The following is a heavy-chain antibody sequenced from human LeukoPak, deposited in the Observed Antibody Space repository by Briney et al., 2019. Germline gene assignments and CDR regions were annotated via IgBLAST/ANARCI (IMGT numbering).Heavy chain of an antibody. Sequence: SETLSLTCTVSGGSISSYYWSWIRQPAGQGLEWIGRIYTSGSTNYNPSLKSRVTMSVDTSKNQFSLKLSSVTAADTAVYYCARGASVVVPWDYYYYMDVWGKGTTVTVSS. CDR2: IYTSGST. V-gene: IGHV4-4*07. CDR1: GGSISSYY. D-gene: IGHD2-2*01. J-gene: IGHJ6*03. CDR3: ARGASVVVPWDYYYYMDV.